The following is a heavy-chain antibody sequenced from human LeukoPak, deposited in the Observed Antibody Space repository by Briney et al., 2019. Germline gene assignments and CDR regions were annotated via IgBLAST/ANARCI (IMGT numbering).Heavy chain of an antibody. J-gene: IGHJ5*02. D-gene: IGHD2-15*01. Sequence: SETLSLTCAVYGGSFSGYYWSWIRQPPGKGLEWIGEINHSGSTNYNPSLKSRVTISVDTSKNQFSLKLSSVTAADTAVYYCARGGYCSGGSCYYRTGYNWFDPWGQGTLVTVSS. CDR1: GGSFSGYY. CDR2: INHSGST. CDR3: ARGGYCSGGSCYYRTGYNWFDP. V-gene: IGHV4-34*01.